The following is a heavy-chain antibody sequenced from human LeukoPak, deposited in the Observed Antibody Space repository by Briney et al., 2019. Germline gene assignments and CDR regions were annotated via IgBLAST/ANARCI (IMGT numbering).Heavy chain of an antibody. CDR3: AKLNYYDTSGQDY. Sequence: GRSLRLSCAASGFTFSTYGMHWVRQAPGKGLEWVAVISYDGSNKYYADSVKGRFTISRDSSKNTLYLQMNSLRAEDTAVYYCAKLNYYDTSGQDYWGQGTLVTVSS. D-gene: IGHD3-22*01. J-gene: IGHJ4*02. CDR1: GFTFSTYG. CDR2: ISYDGSNK. V-gene: IGHV3-30*18.